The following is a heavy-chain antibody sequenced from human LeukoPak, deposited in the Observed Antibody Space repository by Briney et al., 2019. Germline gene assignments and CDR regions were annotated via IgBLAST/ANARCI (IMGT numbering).Heavy chain of an antibody. CDR1: GVSFSGYY. J-gene: IGHJ4*02. CDR2: INHSGST. CDR3: ARLYSSSTTFDY. Sequence: SETLSLTCAVYGVSFSGYYWSWIRQPPGKGLEWIGEINHSGSTNYNPSLKSRVTISVDTSKNQFSLKLSSVTAADTAVYYCARLYSSSTTFDYWGQGTLVTVSS. V-gene: IGHV4-34*01. D-gene: IGHD6-6*01.